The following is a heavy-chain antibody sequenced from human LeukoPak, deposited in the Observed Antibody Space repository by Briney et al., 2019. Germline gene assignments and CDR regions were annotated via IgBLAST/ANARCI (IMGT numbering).Heavy chain of an antibody. D-gene: IGHD3-22*01. Sequence: ASVKVSCKASGYTFTSYDINWVRQATGQGLEWMGWMNPNSGNTGYAQKFQGRVTITRNTSISTAYMELSSLRSEDTAVYYCTTDEYYYDSSGYYDAFDIWGQGTMVTVSS. J-gene: IGHJ3*02. CDR1: GYTFTSYD. V-gene: IGHV1-8*03. CDR3: TTDEYYYDSSGYYDAFDI. CDR2: MNPNSGNT.